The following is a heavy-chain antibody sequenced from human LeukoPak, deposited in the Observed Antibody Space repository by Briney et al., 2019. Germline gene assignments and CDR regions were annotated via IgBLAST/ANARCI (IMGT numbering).Heavy chain of an antibody. CDR2: IHYSGST. CDR3: ARGLPTPSLHSGSYFDY. V-gene: IGHV4-31*03. CDR1: GGSISSGGYY. Sequence: PSQTLSLTCTVSGGSISSGGYYWSWIRQPPGKGLEWIGNIHYSGSTYYNPSLKSRVTISVDTSKNQFSLKLSSVTAADTAVYYCARGLPTPSLHSGSYFDYWGQGTLVTVSS. D-gene: IGHD1-26*01. J-gene: IGHJ4*02.